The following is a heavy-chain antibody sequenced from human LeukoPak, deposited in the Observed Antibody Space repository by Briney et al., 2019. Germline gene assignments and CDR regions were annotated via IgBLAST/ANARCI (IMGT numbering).Heavy chain of an antibody. CDR3: AKDGGSYYDILTGYHDY. Sequence: PGGSLRLSCAASGFTFSSYWMSWVRQAPGKGLEWVANIKQDGSEKYYVDSVKGRFTISRDNAKNSLYLQMNSLRAEDTAVYYCAKDGGSYYDILTGYHDYWGQGTLVTVSS. CDR1: GFTFSSYW. D-gene: IGHD3-9*01. CDR2: IKQDGSEK. J-gene: IGHJ4*02. V-gene: IGHV3-7*03.